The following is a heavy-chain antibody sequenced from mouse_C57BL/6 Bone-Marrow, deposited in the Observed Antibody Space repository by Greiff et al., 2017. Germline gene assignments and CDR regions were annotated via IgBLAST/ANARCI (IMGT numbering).Heavy chain of an antibody. CDR1: GYTFTDYE. CDR2: IDPETGGT. CDR3: TRVTTVGGYFDV. J-gene: IGHJ1*03. D-gene: IGHD1-1*01. V-gene: IGHV1-15*01. Sequence: QVQLKESGAELVRPGASVTLSCKASGYTFTDYEMHWVKQTPVHGLEWIGAIDPETGGTAYNQKFKGKAILTADKSSSTAYMELRSLTSEDSAVYYCTRVTTVGGYFDVWGTGTTVTVSS.